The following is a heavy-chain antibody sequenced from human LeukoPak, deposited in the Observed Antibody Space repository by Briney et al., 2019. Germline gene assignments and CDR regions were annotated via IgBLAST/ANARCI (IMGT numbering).Heavy chain of an antibody. CDR1: GGSFSVDF. Sequence: PSETLSLTCAVYGGSFSVDFCGWIRQSPGKGLGWIGEINHGVSTTYNPSLKSRVTISINTSKNQISLKLSAVTAADTAVYHCARRHGKDILDTFRRPYYFDSWGQGTLVTVSS. CDR3: ARRHGKDILDTFRRPYYFDS. V-gene: IGHV4-34*01. J-gene: IGHJ4*02. D-gene: IGHD5-12*01. CDR2: INHGVST.